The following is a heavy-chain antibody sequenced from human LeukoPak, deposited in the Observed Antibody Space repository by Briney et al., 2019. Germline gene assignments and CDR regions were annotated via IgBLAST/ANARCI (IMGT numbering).Heavy chain of an antibody. D-gene: IGHD6-19*01. V-gene: IGHV1-18*01. Sequence: VASVKVSCKASGYTFTSYGISWVRQAPGQGLEWMGWISAYNGNTNYAEKLQGRVTMTTDTSTGTAYMELRSLRADDTAVYYCARARRSGWYEGFDYWGQGTLVTVSS. CDR3: ARARRSGWYEGFDY. J-gene: IGHJ4*02. CDR2: ISAYNGNT. CDR1: GYTFTSYG.